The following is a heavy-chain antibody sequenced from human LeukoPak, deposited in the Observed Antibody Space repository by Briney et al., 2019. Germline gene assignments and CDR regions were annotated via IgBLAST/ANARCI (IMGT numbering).Heavy chain of an antibody. V-gene: IGHV3-21*01. D-gene: IGHD6-25*01. Sequence: GGSLRLSCAASGFTFNSYSMNWVRQAPGKGLEWVSSISTGSSYIYYADSVKGRFTISRDNAKNSLYLQMNSLRAEDTAVYYCARQRPIDYWCQGTLVTVSS. CDR1: GFTFNSYS. J-gene: IGHJ4*02. CDR3: ARQRPIDY. CDR2: ISTGSSYI.